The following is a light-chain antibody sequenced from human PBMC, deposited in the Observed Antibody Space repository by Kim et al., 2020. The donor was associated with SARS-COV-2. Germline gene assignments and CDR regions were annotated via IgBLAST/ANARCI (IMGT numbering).Light chain of an antibody. CDR3: QQCYSIPYT. CDR2: GAT. V-gene: IGKV1-39*01. J-gene: IGKJ2*01. CDR1: QSIGNH. Sequence: STSVGDRVTITCRASQSIGNHLNWYQHKSGKAPQLLIYGATNLQSGVPLRFSGSGFGTEFCLTITSLQPEDFATYYCQQCYSIPYTFGQGTKLEI.